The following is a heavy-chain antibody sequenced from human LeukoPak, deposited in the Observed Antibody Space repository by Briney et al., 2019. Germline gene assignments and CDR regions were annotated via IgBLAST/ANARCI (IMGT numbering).Heavy chain of an antibody. V-gene: IGHV4-59*12. CDR1: SVSISSYS. Sequence: SETLSLTCTVSSVSISSYSWSWIRQPPGKGLEWIGYIYYSGSTNYNPSLKSRVTISVDTSKNQFSLKLSSVTAADTAVYYCAREGLVLGKKYFHHWGQGTLVTVSS. J-gene: IGHJ1*01. CDR3: AREGLVLGKKYFHH. D-gene: IGHD6-19*01. CDR2: IYYSGST.